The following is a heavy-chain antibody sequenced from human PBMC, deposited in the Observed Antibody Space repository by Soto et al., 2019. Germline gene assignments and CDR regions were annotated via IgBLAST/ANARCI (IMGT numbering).Heavy chain of an antibody. D-gene: IGHD3-10*01. CDR1: GGTFSSYT. CDR2: IIPILGIA. J-gene: IGHJ5*02. V-gene: IGHV1-69*02. CDR3: ASLGDYYGTGTTQLNWFDP. Sequence: QVQLVQSGAEVKKPGSSVKVSCKASGGTFSSYTISWVRQAPGQGLEWMGRIIPILGIANYAQKFQGRVTITADKSTSTAYMERSSLRSEDTAVYYCASLGDYYGTGTTQLNWFDPWGQGTLVTVSS.